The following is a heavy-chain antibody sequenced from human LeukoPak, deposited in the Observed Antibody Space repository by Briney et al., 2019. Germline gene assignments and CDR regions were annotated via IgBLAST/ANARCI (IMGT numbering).Heavy chain of an antibody. CDR3: ARKSYYDSSGYYYSPLYYFDY. V-gene: IGHV4-39*01. D-gene: IGHD3-22*01. J-gene: IGHJ4*02. CDR2: IYYSGST. CDR1: GGSISSSSYY. Sequence: SETLSLTCTVSGGSISSSSYYWGWIRQPPGKGLEWIGSIYYSGSTYYNPSLKSRVTICVDTSKNQFSLKLSSVTAAGTAVYYCARKSYYDSSGYYYSPLYYFDYWGQGTLVTVSS.